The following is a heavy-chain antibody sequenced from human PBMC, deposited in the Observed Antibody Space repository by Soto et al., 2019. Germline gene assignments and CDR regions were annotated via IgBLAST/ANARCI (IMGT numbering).Heavy chain of an antibody. J-gene: IGHJ4*02. V-gene: IGHV3-30-3*01. CDR2: ISYDGSNK. CDR1: GFTFSSYA. Sequence: GGSLRLSCAASGFTFSSYAMHWVRQAPGKGLEWVAVISYDGSNKYYADSVKGRFTISRDNSKNTLYLQMNSPRAEDTAVYYCARAGFETGDANTSLDYWGQGTLVTVSS. CDR3: ARAGFETGDANTSLDY. D-gene: IGHD2-21*01.